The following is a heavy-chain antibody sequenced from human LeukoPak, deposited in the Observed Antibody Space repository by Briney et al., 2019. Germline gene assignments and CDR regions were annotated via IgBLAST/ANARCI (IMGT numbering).Heavy chain of an antibody. Sequence: VASVKVSCKASGYTFTSYYIHWVRQAPGQGLEWMGWINPNSGGTNYAPKFQGRVTMTRDTSISTAYMELSRLTFDDTTIYYCATTLHIVVVTWHAFDIWGQGTMVTVSS. CDR1: GYTFTSYY. CDR3: ATTLHIVVVTWHAFDI. CDR2: INPNSGGT. V-gene: IGHV1-2*02. J-gene: IGHJ3*02. D-gene: IGHD2-21*02.